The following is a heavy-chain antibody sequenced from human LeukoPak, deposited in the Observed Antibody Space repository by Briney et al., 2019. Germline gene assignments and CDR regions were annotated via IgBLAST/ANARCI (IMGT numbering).Heavy chain of an antibody. J-gene: IGHJ5*02. D-gene: IGHD6-6*01. V-gene: IGHV3-33*01. CDR3: ARERPIRRGVSSSDSWFDP. CDR1: GFTFSSYG. CDR2: KWYDGSNK. Sequence: GGSLRLSCAASGFTFSSYGMHWVRQAPGKGLEWVAVKWYDGSNKYYADSVKGRFTISRDNSKNTLYLQMNSLRAEDTAVYYCARERPIRRGVSSSDSWFDPWGQGTLVTVSS.